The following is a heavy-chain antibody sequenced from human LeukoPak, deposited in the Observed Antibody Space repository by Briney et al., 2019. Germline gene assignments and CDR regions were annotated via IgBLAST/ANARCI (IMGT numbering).Heavy chain of an antibody. J-gene: IGHJ4*02. Sequence: SETLSLTCTGSGVSISSSSYYWAWIRQPPGKGLEWIGSIYYTGTTYYNASLKSRVTISVDTSVNQLSLRLISGTAADTAVYYCARVVRGYSGYSGRLIDYWGQGTPVTVSS. V-gene: IGHV4-39*01. D-gene: IGHD5-12*01. CDR1: GVSISSSSYY. CDR3: ARVVRGYSGYSGRLIDY. CDR2: IYYTGTT.